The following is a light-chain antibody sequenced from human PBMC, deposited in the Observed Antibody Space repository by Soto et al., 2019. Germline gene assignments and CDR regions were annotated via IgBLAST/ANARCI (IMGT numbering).Light chain of an antibody. CDR3: QQSYTTLA. J-gene: IGKJ3*01. Sequence: DIHMTQSPSSVSASVGDRVTITCRASQSISSYLNWYQQKPGKAPNFLIYAASNLQSGVPSRFSGSGSGTEFTLTISSLQPEDFATYYCQQSYTTLAFGPGTKVDIK. CDR1: QSISSY. V-gene: IGKV1-39*01. CDR2: AAS.